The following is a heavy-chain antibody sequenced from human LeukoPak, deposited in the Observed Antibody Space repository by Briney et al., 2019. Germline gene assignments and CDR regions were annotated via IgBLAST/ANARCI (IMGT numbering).Heavy chain of an antibody. Sequence: GGSLRLSCAASGFTFSSYAMTWVRQAPGKGLEWVSAINNGGDDTIYTDFVRGRFTISRDNSKNTLYLQMNSLRADDTAVYFCAKGGSYAPLDSWGQGTLVTVSS. D-gene: IGHD1-26*01. V-gene: IGHV3-23*01. CDR3: AKGGSYAPLDS. CDR1: GFTFSSYA. CDR2: INNGGDDT. J-gene: IGHJ4*02.